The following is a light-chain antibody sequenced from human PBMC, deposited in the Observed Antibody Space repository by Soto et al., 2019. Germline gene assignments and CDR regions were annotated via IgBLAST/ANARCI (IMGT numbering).Light chain of an antibody. CDR1: QTIGNN. CDR3: QQYGSSPAT. Sequence: VMTQSPATLSVSPGERATLSCRASQTIGNNLAWYQQSPGQAPRLLIYGASSRATGIPDRFSGSGSGTDFTLTISRLEPEDFAVYYCQQYGSSPATFGQGTKVDIK. CDR2: GAS. J-gene: IGKJ1*01. V-gene: IGKV3-20*01.